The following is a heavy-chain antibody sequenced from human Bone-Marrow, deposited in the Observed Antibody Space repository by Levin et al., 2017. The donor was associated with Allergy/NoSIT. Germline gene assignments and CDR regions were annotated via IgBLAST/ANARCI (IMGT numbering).Heavy chain of an antibody. CDR1: GFTFSSYW. D-gene: IGHD4-17*01. CDR3: ATEPTVTTRDY. CDR2: IKQDGSEK. J-gene: IGHJ4*02. Sequence: GGSLRLSCAASGFTFSSYWMSWVRQAPGKGLEWVANIKQDGSEKYYVDSVKGRFTISRDNAKNSLYLQMNSLRAEDTAVYYGATEPTVTTRDYWGQGTLVTVSS. V-gene: IGHV3-7*01.